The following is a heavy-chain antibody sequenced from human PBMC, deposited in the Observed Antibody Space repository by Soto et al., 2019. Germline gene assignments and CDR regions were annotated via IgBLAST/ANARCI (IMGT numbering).Heavy chain of an antibody. CDR1: GYTFTSYY. CDR3: ARTGLTVVTKGRVFDI. Sequence: QVQLVQSGAEVKKPGASVKVSCKASGYTFTSYYMHWVRQAPGQGLEWMGIINPSGGSTSYAQKFQGRVTMTRDTSTSTVYMELSSLRSEDTAVYYCARTGLTVVTKGRVFDIWGQGTMVTVSS. D-gene: IGHD2-15*01. V-gene: IGHV1-46*01. J-gene: IGHJ3*02. CDR2: INPSGGST.